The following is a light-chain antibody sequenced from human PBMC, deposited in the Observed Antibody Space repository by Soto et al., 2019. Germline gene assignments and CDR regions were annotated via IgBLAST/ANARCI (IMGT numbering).Light chain of an antibody. CDR2: KAS. CDR1: QSISSW. V-gene: IGKV1-5*03. Sequence: DIQMTQSPSTLSASVGDRVTITCRASQSISSWLAWYQQKPGKAPKLLIYKASSLESGVPSRFSGSGSGTEFHLTISSLQPDDFETYYCQQYNSYPWTFGQGTKVEIK. CDR3: QQYNSYPWT. J-gene: IGKJ1*01.